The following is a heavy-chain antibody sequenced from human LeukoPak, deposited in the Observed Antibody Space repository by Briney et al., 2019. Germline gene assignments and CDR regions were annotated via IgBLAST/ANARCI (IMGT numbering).Heavy chain of an antibody. D-gene: IGHD3-9*01. V-gene: IGHV2-5*01. Sequence: SGPTLVNPTQTLTLTCTFPGFSLSTSGVGVGWIRQPPGKALEWLALIYWNDDKRYSPSLKSRLTITKDTSKNQVVLTMTNMDPVDTATYYCAHRRTDVLRYFDWLDYFDYWGQGTLVTVSS. CDR2: IYWNDDK. J-gene: IGHJ4*02. CDR3: AHRRTDVLRYFDWLDYFDY. CDR1: GFSLSTSGVG.